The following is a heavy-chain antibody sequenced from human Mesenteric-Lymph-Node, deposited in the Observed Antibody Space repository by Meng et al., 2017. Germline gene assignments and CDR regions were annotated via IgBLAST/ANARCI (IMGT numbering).Heavy chain of an antibody. CDR3: ERIPTVAAAPIDY. V-gene: IGHV4-39*07. D-gene: IGHD6-13*01. CDR1: GGSISSSSYY. CDR2: IYYSGST. J-gene: IGHJ4*02. Sequence: GSLRLSCTVSGGSISSSSYYWGWIRQPPGKGLEWIGSIYYSGSTYYNPSLKSRVTISVDTSKNQFFLKLSSVTAADTAVYYCERIPTVAAAPIDYWGQGTLVTVSS.